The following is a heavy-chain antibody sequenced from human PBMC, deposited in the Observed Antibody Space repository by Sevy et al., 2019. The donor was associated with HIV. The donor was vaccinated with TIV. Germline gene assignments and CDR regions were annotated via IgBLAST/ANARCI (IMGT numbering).Heavy chain of an antibody. CDR1: GFSFSNYA. D-gene: IGHD5-18*01. CDR3: ATEYNNGYDY. CDR2: IWHDGNDK. Sequence: GGSLRLSCVASGFSFSNYAMHWVRQAPGKGLEWVAVIWHDGNDKSYADSVKGRFTISRDNAKNTLYLQMNSLRAEDTAIYYCATEYNNGYDYWGQGTMVTVSS. J-gene: IGHJ4*02. V-gene: IGHV3-33*01.